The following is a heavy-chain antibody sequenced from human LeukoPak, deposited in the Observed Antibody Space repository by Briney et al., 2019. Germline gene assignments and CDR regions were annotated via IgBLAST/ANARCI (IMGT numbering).Heavy chain of an antibody. CDR3: TRMTTGHDY. CDR1: GVSFNDYY. CDR2: INHSGYT. Sequence: SETLSLTCAVSGVSFNDYYWSWVRQTPGKGLEWIGEINHSGYTNDSPSPKSRVTLSIDTSRKQFSLNLRSVTVADSGIYYCTRMTTGHDYWGQGTLVTVSS. D-gene: IGHD4-17*01. J-gene: IGHJ4*02. V-gene: IGHV4-34*01.